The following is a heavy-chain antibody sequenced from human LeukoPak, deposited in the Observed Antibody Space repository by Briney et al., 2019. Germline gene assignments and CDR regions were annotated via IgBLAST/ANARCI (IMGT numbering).Heavy chain of an antibody. V-gene: IGHV5-51*01. Sequence: GESLKISCPGSGYSFSSYWIGWGRPMPGKGLEWMGIIYPGDSDTRYSPSFQGQVTISADKSISTAYLQWSSLKASDTAMYYCARPHHSGCDSAFDIWGQGTMVTVSS. J-gene: IGHJ3*02. D-gene: IGHD5-12*01. CDR3: ARPHHSGCDSAFDI. CDR2: IYPGDSDT. CDR1: GYSFSSYW.